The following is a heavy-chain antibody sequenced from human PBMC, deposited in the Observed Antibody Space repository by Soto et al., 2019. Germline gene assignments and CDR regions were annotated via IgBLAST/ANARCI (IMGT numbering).Heavy chain of an antibody. CDR3: ARDWTGDTCPCLDV. V-gene: IGHV3-23*01. D-gene: IGHD3-3*01. J-gene: IGHJ6*02. CDR1: GFTFSNYA. CDR2: FSGSGGST. Sequence: EVQLLESGGGLVQPGGSLRLSCAACGFTFSNYALTWVRQSPGKGLEWVSTFSGSGGSTYYADSVRGRFTISRDNSKNTLFLQMNSLRVEDTAIYYCARDWTGDTCPCLDVWGQGTTVSVSS.